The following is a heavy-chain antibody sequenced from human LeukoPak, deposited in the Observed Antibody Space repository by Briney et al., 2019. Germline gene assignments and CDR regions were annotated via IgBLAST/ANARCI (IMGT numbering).Heavy chain of an antibody. D-gene: IGHD3-10*01. CDR3: AGIGGSGPPLYYYYYYMDV. Sequence: SETLSLTCSVYVGSFSGYYWSWIRQPPGKGLEWIGEINHSGSTNYNPSLKSRVTISVDTSKNQFSLKLSSVTAADTAVYYCAGIGGSGPPLYYYYYYMDVWGKGTTVTVSS. V-gene: IGHV4-34*01. J-gene: IGHJ6*03. CDR2: INHSGST. CDR1: VGSFSGYY.